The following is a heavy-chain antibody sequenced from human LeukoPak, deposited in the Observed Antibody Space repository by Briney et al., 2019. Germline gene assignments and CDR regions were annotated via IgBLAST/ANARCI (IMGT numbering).Heavy chain of an antibody. CDR3: ARSSLLPGGSSGYPDY. J-gene: IGHJ4*02. Sequence: PSETLSLTCTVSGGPISSYYWSWIRQPAGKGLEWIGRIYTRGSANYNPSLKSRVTMSVDMSKNQFSLKLSSVTAADTAVYYCARSSLLPGGSSGYPDYWGQGTLVTVSS. D-gene: IGHD3-22*01. CDR2: IYTRGSA. CDR1: GGPISSYY. V-gene: IGHV4-4*07.